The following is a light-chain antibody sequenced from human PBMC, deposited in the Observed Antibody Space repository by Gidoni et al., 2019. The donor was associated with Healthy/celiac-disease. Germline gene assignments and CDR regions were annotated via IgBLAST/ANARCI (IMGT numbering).Light chain of an antibody. V-gene: IGLV2-23*01. J-gene: IGLJ2*01. CDR3: CSYAGSSSV. CDR2: EGS. Sequence: QSALTQPASVSGSPGQSITISCTGTSSDVGSYNLVSWYQHHPGKAPKLMIYEGSKRPSVISNRFFGSKSGNTASLTISGLQAEDDADYYCCSYAGSSSVFGGGTKLTVL. CDR1: SSDVGSYNL.